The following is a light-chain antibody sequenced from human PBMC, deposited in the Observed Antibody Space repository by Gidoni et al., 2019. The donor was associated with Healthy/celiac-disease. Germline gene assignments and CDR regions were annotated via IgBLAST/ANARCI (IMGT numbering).Light chain of an antibody. CDR1: QSVSSSY. Sequence: EIVLTQSPGTLSLSPGERATLSCRASQSVSSSYLAWYQQKPGQAPRLLTYGASSRDTGIPDRFSGSGSGTDFTLTISRLEPEDFAVYYCQQQGAFGQGTKVEIK. V-gene: IGKV3-20*01. J-gene: IGKJ1*01. CDR3: QQQGA. CDR2: GAS.